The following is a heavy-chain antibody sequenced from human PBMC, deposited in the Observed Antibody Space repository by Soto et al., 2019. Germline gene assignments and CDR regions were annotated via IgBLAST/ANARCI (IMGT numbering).Heavy chain of an antibody. V-gene: IGHV1-24*01. CDR1: GYSLTELS. CDR3: ATLFLYSSGWYDTDY. D-gene: IGHD6-19*01. CDR2: FDPEDGET. Sequence: AAVKVSCKVSGYSLTELSMHWVRQAPGKGLEWMGGFDPEDGETIYAQKFQGRVTMTEYTSTDTAYMELSSLRSEDTAVYYCATLFLYSSGWYDTDYWGQGTLVTVSS. J-gene: IGHJ4*02.